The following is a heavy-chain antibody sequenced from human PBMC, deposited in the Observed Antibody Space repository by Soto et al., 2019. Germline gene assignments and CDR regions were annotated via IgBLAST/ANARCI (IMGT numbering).Heavy chain of an antibody. J-gene: IGHJ6*02. CDR2: INPKSGGT. CDR3: ARGHSTDCSNGVCSFFYNHEMDV. D-gene: IGHD2-8*01. CDR1: GYSLTGDH. V-gene: IGHV1-2*04. Sequence: ASLQGSCEGSGYSLTGDHKHWGRPAPGQGVEWVGRINPKSGGTSTAQKFQGWVTMTRDRSISTVYMELTRLRSDDTAVYFCARGHSTDCSNGVCSFFYNHEMDVWGQGTTVTVSS.